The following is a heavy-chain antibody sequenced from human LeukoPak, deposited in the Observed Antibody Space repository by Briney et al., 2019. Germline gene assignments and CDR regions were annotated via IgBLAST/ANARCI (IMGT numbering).Heavy chain of an antibody. V-gene: IGHV3-23*01. CDR1: GFTFSSYA. J-gene: IGHJ4*02. Sequence: GGSLRLSCAASGFTFSSYAMSWVRQAPGKGLEWVSGISGSDNNTYYPDSVKGRFTISRDNSKNTLYLQMNSLRAEDTAVYYCARDHVTEVYDSSGYQGFDYWGQGTLVTVSS. CDR2: ISGSDNNT. D-gene: IGHD3-22*01. CDR3: ARDHVTEVYDSSGYQGFDY.